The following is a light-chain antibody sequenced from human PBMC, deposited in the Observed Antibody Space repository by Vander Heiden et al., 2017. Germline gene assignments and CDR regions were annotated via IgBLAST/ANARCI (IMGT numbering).Light chain of an antibody. Sequence: DIRMTQSPSTLSASVGDRVTITCRASQTISRWLGWYQQKPGKAPKLLIYQISTLESGVPSRFSGSGSGTEFTLTISSLQPDDFATYFCQQYSSYWTFGQGTKVDIK. CDR3: QQYSSYWT. CDR2: QIS. J-gene: IGKJ1*01. CDR1: QTISRW. V-gene: IGKV1-5*03.